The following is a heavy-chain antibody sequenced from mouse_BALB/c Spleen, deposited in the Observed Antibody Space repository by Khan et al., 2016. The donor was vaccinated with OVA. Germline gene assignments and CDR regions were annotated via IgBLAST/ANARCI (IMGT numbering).Heavy chain of an antibody. J-gene: IGHJ4*01. CDR1: GFSLSRYN. CDR2: VWGGGYT. D-gene: IGHD2-14*01. Sequence: QVQLKQSGPGLVAPSQSLSITCTVSGFSLSRYNIHWVRQPPGKGLEWLGMVWGGGYTDYNSTLKSRLSISKDNSTSQVFLKMNSLQTDDSAMYYCARAYYRYDGYYAMDYWGQGTSVTVSS. V-gene: IGHV2-6-4*01. CDR3: ARAYYRYDGYYAMDY.